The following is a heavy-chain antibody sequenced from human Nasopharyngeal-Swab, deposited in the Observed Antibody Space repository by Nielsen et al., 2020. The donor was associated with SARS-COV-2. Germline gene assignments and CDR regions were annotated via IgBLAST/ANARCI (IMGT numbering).Heavy chain of an antibody. J-gene: IGHJ6*02. CDR2: ISSSGSTI. Sequence: GESLKISCAASGFTFSDYYMSWIRQAPGKGLEWVSYISSSGSTIYYADSVKGRFTISRDNAKNSLYLQMNSLRAEDTAVYYCARDGRLRYFDWSYYYYGMDVWGQGTTVTVSS. CDR3: ARDGRLRYFDWSYYYYGMDV. D-gene: IGHD3-9*01. V-gene: IGHV3-11*04. CDR1: GFTFSDYY.